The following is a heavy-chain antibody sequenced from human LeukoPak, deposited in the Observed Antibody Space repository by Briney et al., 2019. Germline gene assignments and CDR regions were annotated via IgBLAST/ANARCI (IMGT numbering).Heavy chain of an antibody. CDR2: IYYSGST. D-gene: IGHD2-15*01. CDR3: ASSLYCSGGSCYGIDP. CDR1: VGSISGYY. Sequence: SETLSLTCTVSVGSISGYYWSWIRQPPGKGLEWIGYIYYSGSTNYNPSLKSRVTISVDTSKNQFSLKLSSVTAADTAVYYCASSLYCSGGSCYGIDPWGQGTLVTVSS. J-gene: IGHJ5*02. V-gene: IGHV4-59*01.